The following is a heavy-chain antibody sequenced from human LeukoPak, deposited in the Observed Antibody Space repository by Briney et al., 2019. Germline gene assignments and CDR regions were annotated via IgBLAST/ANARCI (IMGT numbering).Heavy chain of an antibody. D-gene: IGHD2-15*01. CDR1: GFTFRSYS. CDR3: AGVREVAGTLYYYGMAV. V-gene: IGHV3-21*01. Sequence: GGSLRLSCAASGFTFRSYSMNWVRQAPGRGLAWVSSISISSSYIYYADFGKGRFTIYRENAKNSLYLQMTSLRAEDTAVYYCAGVREVAGTLYYYGMAVWGQGTTVTVSS. J-gene: IGHJ6*02. CDR2: ISISSSYI.